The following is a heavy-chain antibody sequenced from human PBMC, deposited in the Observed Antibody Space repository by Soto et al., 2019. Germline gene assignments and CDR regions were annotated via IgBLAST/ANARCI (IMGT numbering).Heavy chain of an antibody. CDR3: AREYWNYVYYYYYGLDV. D-gene: IGHD1-7*01. J-gene: IGHJ6*02. CDR1: GFTFSSYA. Sequence: PGGSLRLSCAASGFTFSSYAMHWVRQAPCKGLEWVAVISYDGSNKYYADSVKGRSTITRDNSKITLYLQMNSLRAEDTAVYYCAREYWNYVYYYYYGLDVWGQGTTVTVSS. V-gene: IGHV3-30-3*01. CDR2: ISYDGSNK.